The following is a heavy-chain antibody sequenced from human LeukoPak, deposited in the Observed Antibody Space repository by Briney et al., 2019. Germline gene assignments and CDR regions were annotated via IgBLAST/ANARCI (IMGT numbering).Heavy chain of an antibody. CDR3: ARDLYYDSSGYESWFDP. Sequence: SETLSLTCTVSSGSISSHYWTWIRQPPGKGLEWIGYIHYSGSTNYNPSLRSRVTISADTSKNQFSLKLSSVTAADTAVYYCARDLYYDSSGYESWFDPWGQGTLVTVSS. J-gene: IGHJ5*02. D-gene: IGHD3-22*01. CDR1: SGSISSHY. V-gene: IGHV4-59*11. CDR2: IHYSGST.